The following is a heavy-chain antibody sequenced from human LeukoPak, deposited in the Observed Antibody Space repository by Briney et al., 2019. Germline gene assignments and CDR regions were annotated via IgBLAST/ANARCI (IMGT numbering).Heavy chain of an antibody. CDR1: GYTLSRYY. J-gene: IGHJ4*02. Sequence: ASVKVSCKASGYTLSRYYIHWVRQAPGQGLEWMGKMNPSGGTTTYAQKFQGRVTVTRDTPTSTVYMEMSSLRPEDTAVYYCAREESGGLFDYWGQGTLLTVSS. CDR3: AREESGGLFDY. D-gene: IGHD3-16*01. V-gene: IGHV1-46*01. CDR2: MNPSGGTT.